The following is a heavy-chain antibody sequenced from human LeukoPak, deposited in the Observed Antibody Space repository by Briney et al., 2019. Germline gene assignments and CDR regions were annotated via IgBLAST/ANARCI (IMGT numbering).Heavy chain of an antibody. D-gene: IGHD2-15*01. Sequence: GGSLRLSCAASGFTFSSYSMNWVRQAPGKGLEWFSSISSSSSYIYYADSVKGRFTISRDNAKNSLYLQMNSLRAEDTAVYYCASYSAYGSDAFDIWGQGTMVTVSS. V-gene: IGHV3-21*01. CDR3: ASYSAYGSDAFDI. J-gene: IGHJ3*02. CDR1: GFTFSSYS. CDR2: ISSSSSYI.